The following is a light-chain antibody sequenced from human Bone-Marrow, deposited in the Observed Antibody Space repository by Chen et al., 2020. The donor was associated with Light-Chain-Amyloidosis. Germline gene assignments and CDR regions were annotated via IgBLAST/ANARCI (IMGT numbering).Light chain of an antibody. CDR1: NIGSTS. CDR3: QVWDRSSDRPV. Sequence: SYVLTQPSSVSVAPGQTATIACGGNNIGSTSVHWYQQTPGQAPLLVAYDDSDRPPGIPERLSGSNCGNTATLTSSRVEAGDEADYYCQVWDRSSDRPVFGGGTKLTVL. J-gene: IGLJ3*02. V-gene: IGLV3-21*02. CDR2: DDS.